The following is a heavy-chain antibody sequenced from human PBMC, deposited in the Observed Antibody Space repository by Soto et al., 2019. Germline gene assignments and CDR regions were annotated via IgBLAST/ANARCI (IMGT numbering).Heavy chain of an antibody. J-gene: IGHJ4*02. V-gene: IGHV1-3*01. CDR2: INAGNGNT. Sequence: ASVKVSCKASGYTFTSYTLHWVRQAPGQRLEWMGWINAGNGNTKYSQKFQGRVTITRDTSASTAYMELSSLRSEDTAVYYCARDRYMGSGSYNHFAHWGQGTLVTVSS. CDR3: ARDRYMGSGSYNHFAH. D-gene: IGHD3-10*01. CDR1: GYTFTSYT.